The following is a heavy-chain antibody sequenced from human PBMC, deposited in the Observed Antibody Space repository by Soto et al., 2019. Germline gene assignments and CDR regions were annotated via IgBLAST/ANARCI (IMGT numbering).Heavy chain of an antibody. CDR3: ARQAPIYCSSTSCYDIFDY. CDR1: GFTVSTTY. Sequence: PVGSLRLSCAASGFTVSTTYMHWVRQAPGKGLEWVSLIYSGGSTNYADSVKGRFSISRDTSKNTLHLQMNSLRAEDTAVYYCARQAPIYCSSTSCYDIFDYWGQGTLVTVS. CDR2: IYSGGST. J-gene: IGHJ4*02. D-gene: IGHD2-2*01. V-gene: IGHV3-66*04.